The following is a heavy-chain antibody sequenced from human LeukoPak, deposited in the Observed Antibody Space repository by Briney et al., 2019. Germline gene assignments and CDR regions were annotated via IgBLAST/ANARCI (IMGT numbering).Heavy chain of an antibody. J-gene: IGHJ4*02. D-gene: IGHD2-8*01. V-gene: IGHV4-4*02. CDR1: GGSITSTNW. CDR2: VSLSGLT. CDR3: SRENGAFSPFGY. Sequence: SETLSLTCGVSGGSITSTNWWRWVRQPPGQGLEWIGEVSLSGLTNYNPSLSSRVIMALDTSKNHLSLHLTSVTAADTAVYYCSRENGAFSPFGYWGQGYLVTVLS.